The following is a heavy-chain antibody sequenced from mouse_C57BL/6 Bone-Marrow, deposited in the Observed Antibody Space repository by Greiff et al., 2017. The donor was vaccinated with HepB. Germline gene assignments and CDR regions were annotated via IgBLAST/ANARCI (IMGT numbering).Heavy chain of an antibody. V-gene: IGHV5-12*01. J-gene: IGHJ3*01. CDR3: ARQDYYGSSSWFAY. D-gene: IGHD1-1*01. CDR1: GFTFSDYY. CDR2: ISNGGGST. Sequence: EVQGVESGGGLVQPGGSLKLSCAASGFTFSDYYMYWVRQTPEKRLEWVAYISNGGGSTYYPDTVKGRFTISRDNAKNTLYLQMSRLKSEDTAMYYCARQDYYGSSSWFAYWGQGTLVTVSA.